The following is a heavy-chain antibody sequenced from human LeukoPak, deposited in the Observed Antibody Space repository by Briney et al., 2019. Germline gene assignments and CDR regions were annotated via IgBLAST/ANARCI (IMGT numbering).Heavy chain of an antibody. J-gene: IGHJ2*01. Sequence: SQTLSLTCAASGGSISSGGYSWSWIRQPPGKGLEWIGYIYHSGSTYYNPSLKSRVTISVDRSKNQFSLKLSSVTAADTAVYYCAKKLGATGYFDLWGRGTLVTVSS. CDR2: IYHSGST. V-gene: IGHV4-30-2*01. D-gene: IGHD1-26*01. CDR3: AKKLGATGYFDL. CDR1: GGSISSGGYS.